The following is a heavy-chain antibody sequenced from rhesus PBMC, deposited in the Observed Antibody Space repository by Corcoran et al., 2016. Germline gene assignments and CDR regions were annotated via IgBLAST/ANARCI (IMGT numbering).Heavy chain of an antibody. V-gene: IGHV4S7*01. CDR3: ARDSSSRRFDY. CDR2: IYGNSAST. J-gene: IGHJ4*01. Sequence: QVQLQESGPGLVKPSETLSLTCAVSGGSISGGYYWGWIRQHPGKGLEWIGKIYGNSASTYYNPSLKSRVTISKGPSKSQFSLKLGSVTAADTAVYYCARDSSSRRFDYWGQGVLVTVSS. CDR1: GGSISGGYY. D-gene: IGHD6-43*01.